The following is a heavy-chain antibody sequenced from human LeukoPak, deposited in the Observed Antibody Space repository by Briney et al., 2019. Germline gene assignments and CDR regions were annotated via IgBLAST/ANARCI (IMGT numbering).Heavy chain of an antibody. CDR3: ARDPSSAVAGTAYYYYGMDV. J-gene: IGHJ6*02. CDR1: GFTFSSYA. CDR2: ISSSSSTT. V-gene: IGHV3-48*01. D-gene: IGHD6-19*01. Sequence: GGSLRLSCAASGFTFSSYAMNWVRQAPGKGLEWISYISSSSSTTNYADSVKGRFTISRDNAKNSLFLQMNSLRAEDTAVYYCARDPSSAVAGTAYYYYGMDVWGQGTTVTVSS.